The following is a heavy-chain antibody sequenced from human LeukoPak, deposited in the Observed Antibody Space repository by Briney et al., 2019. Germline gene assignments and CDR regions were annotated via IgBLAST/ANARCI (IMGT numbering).Heavy chain of an antibody. J-gene: IGHJ6*04. D-gene: IGHD3-10*01. CDR3: ARGGMVQGVIVYYYYGMDV. Sequence: SGTLSLTCAVSGGSISSSNWWSWVRQPPGQGLEWIGEIYHTGSTNYNPSLKSRVTISVDKSKNQFSLKLSSVTAADTAVYYCARGGMVQGVIVYYYYGMDVWGKGTTVTVSP. CDR1: GGSISSSNW. V-gene: IGHV4-4*02. CDR2: IYHTGST.